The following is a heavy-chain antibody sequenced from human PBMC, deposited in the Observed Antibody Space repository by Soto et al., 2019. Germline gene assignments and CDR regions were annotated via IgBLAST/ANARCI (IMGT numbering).Heavy chain of an antibody. D-gene: IGHD3-10*01. J-gene: IGHJ6*02. V-gene: IGHV1-18*04. CDR3: ATEGRGPGVFYYYYSMDV. CDR2: ISAYNGNT. Sequence: QVQLVQSGAEVKKPGASVKVSCKASGYTFTSYGISWVRQAPGHGLELMGWISAYNGNTNYAQKIQGRVTMTTDTATSTAYMELRSLRSDDTAVYYCATEGRGPGVFYYYYSMDVWGQGTTIIVSS. CDR1: GYTFTSYG.